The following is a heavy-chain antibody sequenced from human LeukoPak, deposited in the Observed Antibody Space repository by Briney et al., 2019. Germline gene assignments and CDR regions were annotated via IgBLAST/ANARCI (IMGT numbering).Heavy chain of an antibody. CDR1: GFTFSSYS. Sequence: GGSLRLSCAASGFTFSSYSMNWVRQAPGKGLEWVSSISSSSSYIYYADSVKGRFTISRDNAKNSLYLQMNSLRAEDTAVYYCARDCITGTCWFDPWGQGTLVTVSS. V-gene: IGHV3-21*01. CDR2: ISSSSSYI. D-gene: IGHD1-20*01. J-gene: IGHJ5*02. CDR3: ARDCITGTCWFDP.